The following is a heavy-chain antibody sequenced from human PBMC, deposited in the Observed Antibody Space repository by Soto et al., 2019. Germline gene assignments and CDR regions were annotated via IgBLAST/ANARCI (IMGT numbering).Heavy chain of an antibody. V-gene: IGHV6-1*01. CDR1: GDSVSSNTAA. J-gene: IGHJ6*02. D-gene: IGHD1-20*01. Sequence: SQTLSLTCAISGDSVSSNTAAWNWIRQSPSRGLEWLGRTYYSSKWYNEYAESVKSRITINPDTSKNQFSLQLNSVTPEDTAVYYCARVITGTNYVMDVWGQGTTVTVSS. CDR3: ARVITGTNYVMDV. CDR2: TYYSSKWYN.